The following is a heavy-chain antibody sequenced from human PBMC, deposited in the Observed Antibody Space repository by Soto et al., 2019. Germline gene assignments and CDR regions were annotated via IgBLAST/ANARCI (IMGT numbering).Heavy chain of an antibody. CDR3: ARDQHYDILTGFYYYYGMDV. D-gene: IGHD3-9*01. V-gene: IGHV4-30-4*01. J-gene: IGHJ6*02. CDR2: IYYSGST. CDR1: GGSISSGDYY. Sequence: QVQLQESGPGLVKPSQTLSLTCTVSGGSISSGDYYWSWIRQPPGKGLEWIGYIYYSGSTYYNPCLKGRVTISVDTSKNQYSLKMSSVTAADTAVYYCARDQHYDILTGFYYYYGMDVWGQGTTVTVSS.